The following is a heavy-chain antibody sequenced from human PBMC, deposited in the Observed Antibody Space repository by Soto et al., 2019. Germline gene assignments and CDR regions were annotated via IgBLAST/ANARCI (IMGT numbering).Heavy chain of an antibody. CDR2: LYDRGVS. Sequence: PSESLSLPLTIAGCSTRGEDHYWSWVRQSGGKGLEWVGHLYDRGVSYRNEALERRVTISLDMSKNQFSLYMTSVSAADTALYYCAREDYDSSGYYYVGYWGQVTLVTVTS. CDR1: GCSTRGEDHY. J-gene: IGHJ4*02. D-gene: IGHD3-22*01. CDR3: AREDYDSSGYYYVGY. V-gene: IGHV4-30-4*01.